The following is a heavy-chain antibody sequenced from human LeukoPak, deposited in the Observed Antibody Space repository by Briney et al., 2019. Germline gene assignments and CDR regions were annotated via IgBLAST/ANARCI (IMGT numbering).Heavy chain of an antibody. CDR1: GGSISSGGYY. CDR3: AREKPYGSGSYFDY. J-gene: IGHJ4*02. D-gene: IGHD3-10*01. Sequence: PSETLSLTCTVSGGSISSGGYYWSWIRQHPGTGLEWIGYIYYSGSTYYNPSLKSRVTISVDTSKNQFSLKLSSVTAADTAVYYCAREKPYGSGSYFDYWGQGTLVTVSS. V-gene: IGHV4-31*03. CDR2: IYYSGST.